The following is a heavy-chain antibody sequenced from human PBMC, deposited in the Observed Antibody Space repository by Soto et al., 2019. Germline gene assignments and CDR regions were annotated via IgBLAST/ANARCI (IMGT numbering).Heavy chain of an antibody. J-gene: IGHJ4*02. CDR2: ISGSNDDT. CDR1: GYTFSSYG. Sequence: VQLVQSGAEVKRPGASVKVSCKTSGYTFSSYGINWVRQAPEEGLDWVGWISGSNDDTDYAQKCHGRVTLTTDTSTRTAYMELRSLSSDDTAVYYCARLAAAGTGMRYWGQGTQVPVSS. D-gene: IGHD6-13*01. CDR3: ARLAAAGTGMRY. V-gene: IGHV1-18*01.